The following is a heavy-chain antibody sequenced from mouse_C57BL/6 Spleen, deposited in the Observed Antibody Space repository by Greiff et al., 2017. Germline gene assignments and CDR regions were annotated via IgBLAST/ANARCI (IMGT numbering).Heavy chain of an antibody. CDR1: GFSLSTSGMG. CDR3: ARRGYSNYWYFDV. CDR2: IYWDDDK. V-gene: IGHV8-12*01. Sequence: QFTLKVSGPGILQSSQTLSLTCSFSGFSLSTSGMGVSWIRQPSGKGLEWLAHIYWDDDKRYNPSLKSRLTSSKDTSRKQVFLKITSVDTADTATYYCARRGYSNYWYFDVWGTGTTVTVSS. D-gene: IGHD2-5*01. J-gene: IGHJ1*03.